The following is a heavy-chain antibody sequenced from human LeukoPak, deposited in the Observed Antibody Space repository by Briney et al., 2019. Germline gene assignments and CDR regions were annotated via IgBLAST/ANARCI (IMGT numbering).Heavy chain of an antibody. V-gene: IGHV3-74*03. CDR1: GFNFTSYW. D-gene: IGHD5-24*01. CDR2: INSGGSST. Sequence: GGSLRLSCAASGFNFTSYWLHWVRQAPGKGLVWVSRINSGGSSTQNADAVKGRFTISRDSAKNTLYLQMNSMRAEDTAVYYCARAETQIHAFDIWGRGTMVTVSS. J-gene: IGHJ3*02. CDR3: ARAETQIHAFDI.